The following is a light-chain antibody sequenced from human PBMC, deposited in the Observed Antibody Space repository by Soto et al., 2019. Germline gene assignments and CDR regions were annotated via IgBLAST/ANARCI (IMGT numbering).Light chain of an antibody. Sequence: EIVLTQSPGTLSLSPGERATLSCRASQSVSSSYLAWYQQKPGQAPRLLIYGASSRAIGIPDRFSGSGSGTDFTLTISRLEPEDFAVYYCQQYGSSPPHTFGGGTKVDIK. CDR2: GAS. J-gene: IGKJ4*02. CDR1: QSVSSSY. CDR3: QQYGSSPPHT. V-gene: IGKV3-20*01.